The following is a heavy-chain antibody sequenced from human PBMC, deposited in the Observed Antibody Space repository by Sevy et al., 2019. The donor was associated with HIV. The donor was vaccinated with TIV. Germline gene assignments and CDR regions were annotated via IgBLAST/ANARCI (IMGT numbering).Heavy chain of an antibody. CDR2: ISGSGDNT. Sequence: GGSLRLSCAASGFTFSDYAMHWVRQAPGEGLEWVSGISGSGDNTYYADSVKGRFTISRDNSKTTLYLQMNSLRAEDTAVYYCAKRGYYDRSGYGPFSYWGQGTQVTVSS. CDR3: AKRGYYDRSGYGPFSY. D-gene: IGHD3-22*01. J-gene: IGHJ4*02. CDR1: GFTFSDYA. V-gene: IGHV3-23*01.